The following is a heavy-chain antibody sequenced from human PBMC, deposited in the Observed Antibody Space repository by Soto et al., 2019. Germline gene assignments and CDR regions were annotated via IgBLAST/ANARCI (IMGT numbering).Heavy chain of an antibody. V-gene: IGHV4-59*08. D-gene: IGHD4-4*01. CDR2: IHHSGST. CDR3: ARSVDYSNNWFDP. Sequence: SETLSLTCTVSGHSISSYYWSWIRQPPGKGLEWIGYIHHSGSTNYNPSLKGRVAVSVDTSKNQFSLRLSSVTAADTAMYYCARSVDYSNNWFDPWGQGTLVTVS. J-gene: IGHJ5*02. CDR1: GHSISSYY.